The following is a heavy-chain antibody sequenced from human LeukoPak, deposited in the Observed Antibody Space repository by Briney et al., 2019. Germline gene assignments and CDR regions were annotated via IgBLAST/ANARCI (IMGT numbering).Heavy chain of an antibody. J-gene: IGHJ4*02. CDR2: IRYDGSNK. D-gene: IGHD5-12*01. Sequence: GGSLRLSCAASEFSVGSNYMTWVRQAPGKGLEWVAFIRYDGSNKYYADSVKGRFTISRDNSKDTLYLQMNSLRADDTAVYFCAKAVGTNSPFDYWGQGTLVTVSS. V-gene: IGHV3-30*02. CDR3: AKAVGTNSPFDY. CDR1: EFSVGSNY.